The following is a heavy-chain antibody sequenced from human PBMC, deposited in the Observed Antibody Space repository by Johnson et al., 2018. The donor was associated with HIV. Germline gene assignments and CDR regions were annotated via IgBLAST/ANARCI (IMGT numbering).Heavy chain of an antibody. J-gene: IGHJ3*01. CDR1: GFTFDDYG. V-gene: IGHV3-48*01. CDR2: ISSSGSTI. D-gene: IGHD1-7*01. Sequence: VQLVESGGGVVQPGRSLRLSCAASGFTFDDYGMSWVRQAPGKGLEWVSYISSSGSTIYYADSVKGRFTISRDNSKNTLYLQMNSLRAEDTAVYYCTTEGLYNWNSWGQGTMVTVSS. CDR3: TTEGLYNWNS.